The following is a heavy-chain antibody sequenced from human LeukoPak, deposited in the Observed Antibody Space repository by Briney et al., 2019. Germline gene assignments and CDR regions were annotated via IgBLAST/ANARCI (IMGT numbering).Heavy chain of an antibody. CDR1: GGSISSSSYY. CDR2: IYYSGST. V-gene: IGHV4-39*01. D-gene: IGHD6-25*01. CDR3: ARHTVIAAGHFDH. J-gene: IGHJ4*02. Sequence: PSETLSLTCTVSGGSISSSSYYWGWIRQPPGQGLEWIGSIYYSGSTYYNPSLKSRVTISVDTSKNQFSLKLSSVTAADTALYYCARHTVIAAGHFDHWGQGTLVTVSS.